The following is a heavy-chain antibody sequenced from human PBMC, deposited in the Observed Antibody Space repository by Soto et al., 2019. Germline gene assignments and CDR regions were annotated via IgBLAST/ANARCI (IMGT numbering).Heavy chain of an antibody. CDR3: ARGGGTILAPLP. CDR2: INPNSGAT. V-gene: IGHV1-2*02. J-gene: IGHJ5*02. CDR1: GYTFTGYF. Sequence: QVQLVQSGAEVKKPGASVKVSCRASGYTFTGYFMHWVRQAPGQGLEWMGWINPNSGATKYAQKFQGRVTLSRDTSIRTAYMELSGLRCDDTAVYYCARGGGTILAPLPWGQGTLVTVSS. D-gene: IGHD3-3*01.